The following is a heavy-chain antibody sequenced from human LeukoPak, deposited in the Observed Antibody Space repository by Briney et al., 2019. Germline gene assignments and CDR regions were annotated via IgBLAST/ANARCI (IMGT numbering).Heavy chain of an antibody. CDR1: GGSISSYY. CDR3: ASRSGWYIN. Sequence: PSETLSLTCTVSGGSISSYYWSWTRQPPGKGLEWIGYIYTSGSTNYNPSLKSRVTISVDTSKNQFSLKLSSVTAADTAVYYCASRSGWYINWGQGTLVTVSS. CDR2: IYTSGST. D-gene: IGHD6-19*01. V-gene: IGHV4-4*09. J-gene: IGHJ4*02.